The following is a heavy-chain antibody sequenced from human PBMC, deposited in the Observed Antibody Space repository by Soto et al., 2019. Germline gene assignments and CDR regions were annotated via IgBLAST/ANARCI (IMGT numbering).Heavy chain of an antibody. J-gene: IGHJ4*02. V-gene: IGHV3-23*01. D-gene: IGHD3-10*01. CDR2: ISGSGGST. Sequence: GGSLRLSCAASGFTFSSYAMSWVRQAPGKGLEWVSAISGSGGSTYYADSVKGRFTISRDNSKNTLYLQMNSLRAEDTAVYYCAKSPLWFGESPPYFDYWGQGTLVTVS. CDR3: AKSPLWFGESPPYFDY. CDR1: GFTFSSYA.